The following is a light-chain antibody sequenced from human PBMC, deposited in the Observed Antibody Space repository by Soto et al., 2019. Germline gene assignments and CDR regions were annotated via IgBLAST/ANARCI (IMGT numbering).Light chain of an antibody. CDR3: QSYDSSLSGYV. CDR2: GNS. J-gene: IGLJ1*01. Sequence: QSVLTQPPSVSGAPGQRVTISCTGSSSKIGAGYDVHWYQQLPGTAPKLLIYGNSNRPSGVPVRFSGSKSGTSASLAITGLQAEDEADYYCQSYDSSLSGYVFGTGTKVTVL. V-gene: IGLV1-40*01. CDR1: SSKIGAGYD.